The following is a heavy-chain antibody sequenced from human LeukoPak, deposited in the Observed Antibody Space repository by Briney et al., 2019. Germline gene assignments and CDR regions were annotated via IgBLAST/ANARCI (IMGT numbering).Heavy chain of an antibody. CDR1: GGSISSGGYY. V-gene: IGHV4-31*03. D-gene: IGHD3-10*01. CDR2: IYYSGST. Sequence: SETLSLTCTVSGGSISSGGYYWSWIRQHSGKGLEWIGYIYYSGSTYYNPSLKSRVTISVDTSKNQFSLKLSSVTAADTAVYYCARDMGSGSYGEVDYGMDVWGKGTTVTVSS. CDR3: ARDMGSGSYGEVDYGMDV. J-gene: IGHJ6*04.